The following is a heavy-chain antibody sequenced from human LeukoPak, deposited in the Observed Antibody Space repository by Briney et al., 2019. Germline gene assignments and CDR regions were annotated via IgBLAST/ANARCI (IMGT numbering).Heavy chain of an antibody. V-gene: IGHV3-23*01. J-gene: IGHJ6*02. Sequence: GGSLRLSCAASRSTFSNYAMSWVRQAPGKGLEWVSAISGSGGSTYYADSVKGRFTISRDNSKNTLYLQMNSLRAEDTAVYYCARVVRYYYDSSGYPHYYYGMDVWGQGTTVTVSS. CDR1: RSTFSNYA. CDR2: ISGSGGST. D-gene: IGHD3-22*01. CDR3: ARVVRYYYDSSGYPHYYYGMDV.